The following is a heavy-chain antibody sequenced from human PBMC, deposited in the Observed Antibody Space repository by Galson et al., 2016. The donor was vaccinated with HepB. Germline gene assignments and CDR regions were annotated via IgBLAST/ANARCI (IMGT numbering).Heavy chain of an antibody. Sequence: SLRLSCAASGFTFSTYAMSWVRQAPGKGLEWVSGISGSGDTKFADSVKGRFTISRDNPTNTLYLQMNSLKVEDTAVYYCAREMHVAAAAAFDFWGRGTLVTVSS. D-gene: IGHD6-13*01. CDR1: GFTFSTYA. V-gene: IGHV3-23*01. CDR3: AREMHVAAAAAFDF. CDR2: ISGSGDT. J-gene: IGHJ4*02.